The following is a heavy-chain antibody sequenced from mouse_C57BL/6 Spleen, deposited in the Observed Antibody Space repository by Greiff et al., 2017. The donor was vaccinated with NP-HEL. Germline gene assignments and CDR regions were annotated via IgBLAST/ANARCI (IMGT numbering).Heavy chain of an antibody. CDR2: ISSGSSTI. D-gene: IGHD2-10*01. CDR1: GFTFSDYG. V-gene: IGHV5-17*01. CDR3: ARGGTYYPDWYFDV. Sequence: EVQLVESGGGLVKPGGSLKLSCAASGFTFSDYGMHWVRQAPEKGLEWVAYISSGSSTIYYADTVKGRFTISRDNAKNTLFLQMTSLRSEDTAMYYCARGGTYYPDWYFDVWGTGTTVTVSS. J-gene: IGHJ1*03.